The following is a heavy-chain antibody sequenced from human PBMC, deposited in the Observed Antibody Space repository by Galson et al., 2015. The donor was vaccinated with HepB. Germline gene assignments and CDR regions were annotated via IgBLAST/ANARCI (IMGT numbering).Heavy chain of an antibody. Sequence: SCKASGFTFSSYYMHWVRQAPGQGLEWMGIINPYGGHTNYAQKFRGRVTMTGDTSTSTVYMELSSLTSEDTAVYYCARISASGVSIDGFDVWGQGTMVTVSS. D-gene: IGHD5/OR15-5a*01. CDR3: ARISASGVSIDGFDV. CDR2: INPYGGHT. J-gene: IGHJ3*01. V-gene: IGHV1-46*03. CDR1: GFTFSSYY.